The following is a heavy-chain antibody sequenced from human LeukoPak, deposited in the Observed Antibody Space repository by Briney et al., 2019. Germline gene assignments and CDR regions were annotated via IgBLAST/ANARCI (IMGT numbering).Heavy chain of an antibody. Sequence: GGSLRLSCAASGFTFSSYAMHWVRQAPGKGLEWVAVISYDGSNKYYADSVKGRFTISRDNSKNTLYLQMNSLRAEDTAVYYCAKAGPYYYDSSGSIDYWGQGTLVTVSS. J-gene: IGHJ4*02. V-gene: IGHV3-30*04. CDR1: GFTFSSYA. CDR3: AKAGPYYYDSSGSIDY. D-gene: IGHD3-22*01. CDR2: ISYDGSNK.